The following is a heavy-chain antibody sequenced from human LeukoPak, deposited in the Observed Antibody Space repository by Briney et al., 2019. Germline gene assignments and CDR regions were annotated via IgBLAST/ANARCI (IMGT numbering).Heavy chain of an antibody. CDR3: ARDDVLSLGISFDL. Sequence: GGSLRLSCAASGFTFTTYEMNWVRQAPGKGLEWDSYISGSGSSIYYADSVEGRFTISRDNAKHSLYLQMNSLRAEDTAVYYCARDDVLSLGISFDLWGRGTLVTVSS. CDR1: GFTFTTYE. V-gene: IGHV3-48*03. D-gene: IGHD3-10*02. J-gene: IGHJ2*01. CDR2: ISGSGSSI.